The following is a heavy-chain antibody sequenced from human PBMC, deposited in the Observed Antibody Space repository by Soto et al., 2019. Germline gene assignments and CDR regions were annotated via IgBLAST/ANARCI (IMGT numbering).Heavy chain of an antibody. CDR3: ARDWEGIAAAGTVQLRFGP. V-gene: IGHV1-2*02. J-gene: IGHJ5*02. D-gene: IGHD6-13*01. CDR1: GYTFTGYY. Sequence: ASVKVSCKASGYTFTGYYMHWVRQAPGQGLEWMGWINPNSGGTNYAQKFQGRVTMTRDTSISTAYMELSRLRSDDTAVYYCARDWEGIAAAGTVQLRFGPWGQGTLVTVSS. CDR2: INPNSGGT.